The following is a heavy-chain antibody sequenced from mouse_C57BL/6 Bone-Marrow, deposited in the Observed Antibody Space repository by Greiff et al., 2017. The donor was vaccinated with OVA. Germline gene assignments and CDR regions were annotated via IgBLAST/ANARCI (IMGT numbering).Heavy chain of an antibody. CDR2: ISNGGGST. CDR3: ARLDAMDY. Sequence: EVMLVESGGGLVQPGGSLKLSCAASGFTFSDFYMYWIRQTPEKRLEWVAYISNGGGSTYYPDTVKGRFTISRDNAKNTLYLLMSRLKSEDTAMYYCARLDAMDYWGQGTSVTVSS. J-gene: IGHJ4*01. V-gene: IGHV5-12*01. CDR1: GFTFSDFY.